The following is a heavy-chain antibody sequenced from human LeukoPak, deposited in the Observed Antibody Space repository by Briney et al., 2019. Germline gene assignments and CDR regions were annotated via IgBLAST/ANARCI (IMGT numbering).Heavy chain of an antibody. D-gene: IGHD3-22*01. J-gene: IGHJ4*02. CDR1: GFTFSIYA. CDR2: ITGNGAGT. CDR3: AKDRPNYYDSSGHYYRRNGDY. Sequence: PGGSLRLSCAASGFTFSIYAMSWVRQAPGRGLEWVSSITGNGAGTFYTDSVKGRFTISRDNSKNTLFLQMHSPRAEDTAIYYCAKDRPNYYDSSGHYYRRNGDYWGQGTLVTVSS. V-gene: IGHV3-23*01.